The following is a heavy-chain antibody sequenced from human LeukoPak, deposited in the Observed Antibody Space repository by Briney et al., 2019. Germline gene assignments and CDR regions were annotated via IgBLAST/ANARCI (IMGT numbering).Heavy chain of an antibody. Sequence: GGSLRPSCAASGFTFSSYAMSWVRQAPGKGLEWVSAISGSGGSTYYADSVKGRFTISRDNSKNTLYLQMNSLRAEDTAVYYCAKTPTIWFGELKDFDYWGQGTLVTVSS. CDR1: GFTFSSYA. CDR3: AKTPTIWFGELKDFDY. D-gene: IGHD3-10*01. J-gene: IGHJ4*02. V-gene: IGHV3-23*01. CDR2: ISGSGGST.